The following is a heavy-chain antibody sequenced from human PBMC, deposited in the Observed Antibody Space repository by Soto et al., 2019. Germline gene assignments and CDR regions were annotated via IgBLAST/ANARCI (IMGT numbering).Heavy chain of an antibody. V-gene: IGHV3-74*01. CDR1: GFTFSNDW. CDR2: INMDGSST. D-gene: IGHD3-10*02. CDR3: ARGPRGMYGNDP. Sequence: GGSLRLSCAASGFTFSNDWMHWDRQAAGKGLVWVSRINMDGSSTNYADSVKGRFTISRDNAKNTVYLQMNSARAEDTAVYYCARGPRGMYGNDPWGKGALVTAPQ. J-gene: IGHJ5*02.